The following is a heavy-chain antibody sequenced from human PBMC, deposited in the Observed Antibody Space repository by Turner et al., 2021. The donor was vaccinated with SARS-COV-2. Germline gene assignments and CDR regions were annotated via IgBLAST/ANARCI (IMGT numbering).Heavy chain of an antibody. Sequence: QVQLQESRPGRVKPSATLSLTCPVPGGSSRSYFWSWIRQPPGKGLEWVGEIYYSGSTNDNPSHKSRVTIAVDTSKNQFSLKLSSVTAADTAVYYCARGPGEGSFGSWGQGTLVTVSS. CDR1: GGSSRSYF. D-gene: IGHD3-16*01. V-gene: IGHV4-59*13. CDR3: ARGPGEGSFGS. J-gene: IGHJ4*02. CDR2: IYYSGST.